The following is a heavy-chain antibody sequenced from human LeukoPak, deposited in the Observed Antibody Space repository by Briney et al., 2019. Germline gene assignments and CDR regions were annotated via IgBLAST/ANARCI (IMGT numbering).Heavy chain of an antibody. CDR3: ARDGAGYQDALDI. D-gene: IGHD5-12*01. J-gene: IGHJ3*02. CDR2: IYHSGST. CDR1: GGSISSGGYS. Sequence: SPSETLSLTCAVSGGSISSGGYSWSWIRQPPGKGLEWIGYIYHSGSTYYNPSLKSRVTISVDRSKNQFSLKLSSVTAADTAVYYCARDGAGYQDALDIWGQGTMVTVS. V-gene: IGHV4-30-2*01.